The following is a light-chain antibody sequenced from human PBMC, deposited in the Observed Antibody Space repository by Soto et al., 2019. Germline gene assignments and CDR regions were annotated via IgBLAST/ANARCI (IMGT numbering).Light chain of an antibody. CDR2: ASS. CDR3: QQSYSTPRIT. J-gene: IGKJ5*01. Sequence: DIQMTQFPSSLSASVRDRVTITCRASQSIRNYLNWYQQKPGKAPKLLIYASSSLQSGVPSRVSGRGSGTDFTLAISSLQPEEFATYFCQQSYSTPRITCGQGTRLEIK. V-gene: IGKV1-39*01. CDR1: QSIRNY.